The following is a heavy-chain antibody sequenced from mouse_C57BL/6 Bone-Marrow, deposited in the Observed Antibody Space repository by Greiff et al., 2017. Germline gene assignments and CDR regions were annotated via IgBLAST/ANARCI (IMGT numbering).Heavy chain of an antibody. D-gene: IGHD3-2*02. CDR3: TTRDSSGSWFAY. Sequence: VQLQQSGAELVRPGASVKWSSTASGFNIKDAYMHWGKPRPEQGLEWIGWIDPENGDTEYASKFQGKATITADTSSNTAYLQLSSLTSEDTAVYYCTTRDSSGSWFAYWGQGTLVTVSA. J-gene: IGHJ3*01. CDR2: IDPENGDT. V-gene: IGHV14-4*01. CDR1: GFNIKDAY.